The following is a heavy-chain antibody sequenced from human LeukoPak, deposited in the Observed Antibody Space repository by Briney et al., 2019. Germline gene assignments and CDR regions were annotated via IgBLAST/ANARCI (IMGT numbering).Heavy chain of an antibody. J-gene: IGHJ4*02. CDR1: GYTFTSYG. CDR2: ISAYNGNT. Sequence: ASVKVSCKASGYTFTSYGISWVRQAPGQGLEWMGWISAYNGNTNYAQKLQGRVTMTTDTSTSTAYMELRSLRSDDTAVYYCARDCGIYDSSEPDYWGQGTLVTVSP. V-gene: IGHV1-18*01. CDR3: ARDCGIYDSSEPDY. D-gene: IGHD3-22*01.